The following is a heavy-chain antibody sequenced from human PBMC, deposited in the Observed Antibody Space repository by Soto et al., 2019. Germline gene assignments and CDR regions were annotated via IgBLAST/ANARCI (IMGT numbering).Heavy chain of an antibody. CDR1: GFTFSSYT. Sequence: EVQLLESGGGLVQPGGSLRLSCAASGFTFSSYTMSWVRQAPGKGLEWVSIISGSGDITKYADSVKGRFTISRDTSKNTLYLQMNSLTAEDTAVYYCAKHFVNGEVDYWGQGTLVTVSS. CDR3: AKHFVNGEVDY. V-gene: IGHV3-23*01. J-gene: IGHJ4*02. D-gene: IGHD3-10*01. CDR2: ISGSGDIT.